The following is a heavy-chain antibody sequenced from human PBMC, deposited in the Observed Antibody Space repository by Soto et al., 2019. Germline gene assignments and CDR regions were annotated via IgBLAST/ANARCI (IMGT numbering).Heavy chain of an antibody. Sequence: QVQLVQSGAEVKKPGSSVKVSCKASGGTFSSYAISWVRQAPGQGLEWMGGIIPIFGTANYAQKFQGRVTITADESTSTAYMERSSLRSEDTAVYYCARPSGDYVWGSYRSNAFDIWGQGTMVTVSS. CDR3: ARPSGDYVWGSYRSNAFDI. J-gene: IGHJ3*02. CDR1: GGTFSSYA. V-gene: IGHV1-69*01. D-gene: IGHD3-16*02. CDR2: IIPIFGTA.